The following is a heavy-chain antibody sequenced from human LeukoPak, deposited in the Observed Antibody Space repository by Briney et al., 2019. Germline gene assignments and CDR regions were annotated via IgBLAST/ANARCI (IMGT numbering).Heavy chain of an antibody. V-gene: IGHV4-4*09. CDR2: IYTSGST. D-gene: IGHD6-19*01. CDR1: GGSISSYY. Sequence: PSETLSLTCTVSGGSISSYYWSWIRQPPGKGLEWIGYIYTSGSTNYNPSLKSRVTISVDTSKNQFSLKLSSVTAADTAVYYCARRGQWLALDYWGQGTLVTVSS. J-gene: IGHJ4*02. CDR3: ARRGQWLALDY.